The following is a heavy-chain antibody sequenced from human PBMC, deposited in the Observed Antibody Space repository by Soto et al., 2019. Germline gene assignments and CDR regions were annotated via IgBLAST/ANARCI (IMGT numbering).Heavy chain of an antibody. J-gene: IGHJ3*02. D-gene: IGHD2-15*01. CDR3: ARDYPDVVVVAATHWGAFDI. CDR2: INAGNGNT. V-gene: IGHV1-3*01. CDR1: GYTFTNYA. Sequence: QVHLVQSGAEVKKPGASVKVSCKASGYTFTNYAMYWVRQAPGQRLEWMGWINAGNGNTKYSQKFQDRVTITRDTSASTAYMELSGLSSEDSAVYYCARDYPDVVVVAATHWGAFDIWGQGTMVIVSS.